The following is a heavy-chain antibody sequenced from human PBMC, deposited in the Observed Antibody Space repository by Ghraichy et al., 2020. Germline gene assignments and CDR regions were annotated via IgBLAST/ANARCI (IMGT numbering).Heavy chain of an antibody. CDR1: GFTFSSYA. D-gene: IGHD5-18*01. Sequence: GGSLRLSCAASGFTFSSYAMSWVRQAPGKGLEWVSAISGSGGSTYYADSVKGRFTISRDNSKNTLYLQMNSLRAEDTAVYYCAKVDTAMVLNRGYFDYWGQGTLVTVSS. CDR3: AKVDTAMVLNRGYFDY. J-gene: IGHJ4*02. V-gene: IGHV3-23*01. CDR2: ISGSGGST.